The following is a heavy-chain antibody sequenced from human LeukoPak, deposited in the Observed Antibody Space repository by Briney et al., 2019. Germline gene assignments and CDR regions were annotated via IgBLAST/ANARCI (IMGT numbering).Heavy chain of an antibody. D-gene: IGHD2-2*01. CDR1: GYTFTGYY. CDR3: ARAPIVVVPAAIGDY. J-gene: IGHJ4*02. CDR2: INPNSGGT. Sequence: ASVKVSCKASGYTFTGYYMHWVRQAPGQGLEWMGWINPNSGGTNYAQKFQGRVTMTRDTSISTAYMELSRLRSDDTAVYYCARAPIVVVPAAIGDYWGQGILVTVSS. V-gene: IGHV1-2*02.